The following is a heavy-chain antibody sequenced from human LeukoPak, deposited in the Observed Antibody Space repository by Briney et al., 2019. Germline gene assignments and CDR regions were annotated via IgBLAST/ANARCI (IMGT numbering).Heavy chain of an antibody. D-gene: IGHD1-7*01. J-gene: IGHJ3*02. V-gene: IGHV4-39*07. CDR1: GFTVSSNY. CDR3: ARHPQTGTTGSGAFDI. CDR2: IYYSGST. Sequence: GSLRLSCATSGFTVSSNYMSWVRQPPGKGLEWIGSIYYSGSTYYNPSLKSRVTISVDTSKNQFSLKLSSVTAADTAVYYCARHPQTGTTGSGAFDIWGQGTMVTVSS.